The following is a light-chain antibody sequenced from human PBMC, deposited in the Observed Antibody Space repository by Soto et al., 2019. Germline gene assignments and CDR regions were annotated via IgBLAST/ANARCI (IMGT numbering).Light chain of an antibody. CDR2: DAS. CDR3: QQGYSIHALT. V-gene: IGKV1-39*01. J-gene: IGKJ4*01. Sequence: DIQMTQSPSSLSASVGDRVTITCQASQNINNYLNWYQQKPGRAPKLLIYDASNLQSGVPGRFRGSGSETEFTLTITYLQPEDFATYYCQQGYSIHALTFGGGTKVDIK. CDR1: QNINNY.